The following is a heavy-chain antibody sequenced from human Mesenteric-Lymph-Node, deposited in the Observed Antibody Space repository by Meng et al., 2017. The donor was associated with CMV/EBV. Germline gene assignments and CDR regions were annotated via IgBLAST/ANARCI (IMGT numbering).Heavy chain of an antibody. V-gene: IGHV1-69*06. CDR2: IIPIFGTA. J-gene: IGHJ4*02. CDR1: GFTFSSYA. Sequence: SCAASGFTFSSYAISWVRQAPGQGLEWMGGIIPIFGTANYAQKFQGRVTITADKSTSTAYMELSSLRSEDTAVYYCASLVYYGSATDYWGQGTLVTVSS. CDR3: ASLVYYGSATDY. D-gene: IGHD3-10*01.